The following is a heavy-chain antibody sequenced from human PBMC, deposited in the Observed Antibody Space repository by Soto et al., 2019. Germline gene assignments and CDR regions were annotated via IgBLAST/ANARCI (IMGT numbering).Heavy chain of an antibody. V-gene: IGHV4-59*01. CDR2: IYYNGIT. D-gene: IGHD3-22*01. CDR3: ARGRRYYYDNTGPFYFEH. Sequence: TSETLSLTCTVSGGSISNYYWSWIRQPPGNELEWIAYIYYNGITNYNPSLKSRVTISVDTSKNQFSLTLTSVTAADTAVYYRARGRRYYYDNTGPFYFEHWGQGTLVTVSS. J-gene: IGHJ4*02. CDR1: GGSISNYY.